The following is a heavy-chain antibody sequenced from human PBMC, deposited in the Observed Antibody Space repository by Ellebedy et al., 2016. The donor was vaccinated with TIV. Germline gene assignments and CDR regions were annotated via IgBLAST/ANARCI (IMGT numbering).Heavy chain of an antibody. CDR2: IYYSGRT. Sequence: MPSETLSLTCTVSGASISSDIYSWGWIRQPPGKGLEWIGSIYYSGRTDYNPSLKSRVTMSVDTSKNQFSLKLYSVAAADTAIYYCAREQQLAWLVDLSGKPSDLWGQGTLVSVSS. V-gene: IGHV4-39*07. D-gene: IGHD3-16*02. J-gene: IGHJ5*02. CDR1: GASISSDIYS. CDR3: AREQQLAWLVDLSGKPSDL.